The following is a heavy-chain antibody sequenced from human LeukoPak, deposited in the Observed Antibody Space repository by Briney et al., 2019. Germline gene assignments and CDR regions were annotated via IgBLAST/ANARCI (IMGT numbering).Heavy chain of an antibody. CDR1: VYAFTISG. D-gene: IGHD2-2*01. J-gene: IGHJ5*02. CDR2: ISAFNGNT. Sequence: ASEKLSFNSSVYAFTISGGSCLRQAPGQPLEWMGWISAFNGNTNYAQKLQGRVTMTTDTSTSTAYMELRSLRSDDTAVYYCARIVVVPGAISWFDPWGQGTLVTVSS. V-gene: IGHV1-18*01. CDR3: ARIVVVPGAISWFDP.